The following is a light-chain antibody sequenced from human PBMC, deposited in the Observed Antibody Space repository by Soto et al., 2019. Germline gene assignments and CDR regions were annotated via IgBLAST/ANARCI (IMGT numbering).Light chain of an antibody. Sequence: EIVMTQSPATLSVSPGERATLSCRASQSVGNDLAWYQQKAGQVPRLLIHGASTRATGIPARFSGSGSGTEFTLPLGGLKSEDFEVYSCHQYDYGPKIFGRG. CDR1: QSVGND. CDR3: HQYDYGPKI. V-gene: IGKV3-15*01. J-gene: IGKJ2*01. CDR2: GAS.